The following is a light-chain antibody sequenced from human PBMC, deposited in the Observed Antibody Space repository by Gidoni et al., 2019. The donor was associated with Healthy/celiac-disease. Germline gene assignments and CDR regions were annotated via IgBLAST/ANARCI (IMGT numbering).Light chain of an antibody. Sequence: DILMTQSPATLSVPPGDRVTLSCRASQSIGTNFAWYQQRPGQAPRLLIYGASTRATGVSARFSGSGSGTEFTLSIKSLQSEDFAVYYCQQYNNWPRTFGQGTKVEIK. J-gene: IGKJ1*01. CDR3: QQYNNWPRT. V-gene: IGKV3-15*01. CDR1: QSIGTN. CDR2: GAS.